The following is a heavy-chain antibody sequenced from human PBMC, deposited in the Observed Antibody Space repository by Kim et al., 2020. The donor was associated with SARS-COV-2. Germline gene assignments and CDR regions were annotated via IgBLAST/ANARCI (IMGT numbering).Heavy chain of an antibody. Sequence: SETLSLTCTVSGGSISSSSYYWGWIRQPPGKGLECIGSIYYSGSTYYNPSLKSRVTMSVDTSKNQFSLKLSSVTAADTAVYYCARRGRQLWFDYWGQGTRVTVSS. CDR1: GGSISSSSYY. D-gene: IGHD5-18*01. CDR2: IYYSGST. J-gene: IGHJ4*02. CDR3: ARRGRQLWFDY. V-gene: IGHV4-39*01.